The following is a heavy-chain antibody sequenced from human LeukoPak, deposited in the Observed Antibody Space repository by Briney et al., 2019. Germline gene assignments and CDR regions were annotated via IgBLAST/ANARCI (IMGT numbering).Heavy chain of an antibody. D-gene: IGHD4/OR15-4a*01. Sequence: KPSETLSLTCTVSGYSISSGYYWGWIRQPPGKGLEWIGSIYHSGSTYYNPSLKSRVTISVDTSKNQFSLKLSSVTAADTAVYYCARYGVTMDDAFDIWGQRTMVTVSS. CDR2: IYHSGST. CDR1: GYSISSGYY. CDR3: ARYGVTMDDAFDI. J-gene: IGHJ3*02. V-gene: IGHV4-38-2*02.